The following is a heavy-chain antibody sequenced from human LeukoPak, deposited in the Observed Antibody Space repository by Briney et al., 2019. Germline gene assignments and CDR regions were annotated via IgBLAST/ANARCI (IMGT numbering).Heavy chain of an antibody. D-gene: IGHD3-10*01. Sequence: GGSLRLSCAASGFIFSDYYMSWIRQAPGKGLEWVSHISTSSSYTNYADSVKGRFTISRDNAKNSLYLQMNSLRAEDTAVYYCARTQITMVRGVIWWFDPWGQGTLVTVSS. J-gene: IGHJ5*02. V-gene: IGHV3-11*06. CDR3: ARTQITMVRGVIWWFDP. CDR1: GFIFSDYY. CDR2: ISTSSSYT.